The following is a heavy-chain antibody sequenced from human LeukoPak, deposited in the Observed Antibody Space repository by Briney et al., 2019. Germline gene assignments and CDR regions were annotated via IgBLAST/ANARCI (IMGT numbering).Heavy chain of an antibody. V-gene: IGHV1-18*01. CDR3: ARDEPITGTTSHADY. Sequence: ASVKVSCKASGYTFTSYGISWVRQAPGQALEWMGWISAYNGNTNYAQKLQGRVTMTTDTSTSTAYMELRSLRSDDTAVYYCARDEPITGTTSHADYWGQGTLVTVSS. CDR1: GYTFTSYG. D-gene: IGHD1-7*01. J-gene: IGHJ4*02. CDR2: ISAYNGNT.